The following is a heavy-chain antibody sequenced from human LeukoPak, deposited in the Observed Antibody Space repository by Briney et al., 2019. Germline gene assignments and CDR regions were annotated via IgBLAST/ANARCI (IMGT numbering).Heavy chain of an antibody. CDR3: ARDSTTYYDFWSGYYPNVYYYYYGMDV. CDR2: IIPIFGTA. D-gene: IGHD3-3*01. V-gene: IGHV1-69*01. CDR1: GGTFNSYA. J-gene: IGHJ6*02. Sequence: GASVKVSCKASGGTFNSYAISWVRQAPGQGLEWMGGIIPIFGTANYAQKFQGRVTITADESTSTAYMELSSLRSEDTAVYYCARDSTTYYDFWSGYYPNVYYYYYGMDVWGQGTTVTVSS.